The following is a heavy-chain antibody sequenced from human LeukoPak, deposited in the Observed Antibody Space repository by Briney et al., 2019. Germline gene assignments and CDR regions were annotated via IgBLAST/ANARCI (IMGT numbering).Heavy chain of an antibody. Sequence: ASVKVSCKASGGTFSSYAISWVRQAPGQGLEWMGGIIPIFGTANYAQKFQGRVTITADESTSTAYMELSSQRSEDTAVYYCAREFMYYFDYWGQGTLVTVSS. CDR3: AREFMYYFDY. V-gene: IGHV1-69*13. J-gene: IGHJ4*02. D-gene: IGHD2-8*01. CDR1: GGTFSSYA. CDR2: IIPIFGTA.